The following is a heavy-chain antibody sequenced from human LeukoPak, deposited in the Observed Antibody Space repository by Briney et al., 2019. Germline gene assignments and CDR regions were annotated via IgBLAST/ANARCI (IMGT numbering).Heavy chain of an antibody. CDR3: AKDVTVATISNGFDY. Sequence: GRSLRLSCAASGFTFSSYGMHWVRQAPGKGLEWVAVISYDGSTKYYADSVKGRFTISRDNSKNTLYLQMNSLRAEDTAVYYCAKDVTVATISNGFDYWGQGTLVTVFS. CDR2: ISYDGSTK. V-gene: IGHV3-30*18. J-gene: IGHJ4*02. CDR1: GFTFSSYG. D-gene: IGHD5-12*01.